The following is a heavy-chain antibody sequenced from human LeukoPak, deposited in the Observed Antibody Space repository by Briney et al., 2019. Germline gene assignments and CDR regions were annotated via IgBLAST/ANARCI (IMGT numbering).Heavy chain of an antibody. CDR2: MSGSGGTT. J-gene: IGHJ4*02. CDR3: AKTNGYYSD. V-gene: IGHV3-23*01. Sequence: GGSLTLSCAASGFTFSSYGMNWVRQAPGKGLEWVSGMSGSGGTTYYADFVKGRFTISRDNSKNSLSLQVSSLRAEDTAVYYCAKTNGYYSDWGQGTLVTVSS. CDR1: GFTFSSYG. D-gene: IGHD3-22*01.